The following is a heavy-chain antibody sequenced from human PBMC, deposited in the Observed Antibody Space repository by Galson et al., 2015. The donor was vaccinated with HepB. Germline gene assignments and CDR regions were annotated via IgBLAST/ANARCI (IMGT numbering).Heavy chain of an antibody. J-gene: IGHJ4*02. D-gene: IGHD3-22*01. CDR1: GGTFSSYA. CDR3: ARARIGYDSSGYRWPLGY. Sequence: SVKVSCKASGGTFSSYAISWVRQAPGQGLEWMGGIIPIFGTANYAQKFQGRVTITADESTSTAYMELSSLRSEDTAVYYCARARIGYDSSGYRWPLGYWGQGTLVTVSS. V-gene: IGHV1-69*13. CDR2: IIPIFGTA.